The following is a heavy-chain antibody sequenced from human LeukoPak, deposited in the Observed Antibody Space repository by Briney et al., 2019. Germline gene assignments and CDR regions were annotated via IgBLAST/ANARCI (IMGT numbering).Heavy chain of an antibody. Sequence: ASVKVSCKASGYTFTGYYMHWVRQAPGQGLEWMGWINPNSGGTNYAQKFQGRVTMTRDTSISTAYMELSSLRSEDTAVYYCARVSGSYGEYYYGMDVWGQGTTVTVSS. CDR1: GYTFTGYY. CDR2: INPNSGGT. D-gene: IGHD1-26*01. J-gene: IGHJ6*02. V-gene: IGHV1-2*02. CDR3: ARVSGSYGEYYYGMDV.